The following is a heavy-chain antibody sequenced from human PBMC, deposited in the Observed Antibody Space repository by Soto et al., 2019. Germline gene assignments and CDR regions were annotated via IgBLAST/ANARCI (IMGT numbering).Heavy chain of an antibody. D-gene: IGHD2-2*01. CDR1: GFTFSSYG. CDR2: ISYDGSNK. CDR3: AKGDIVVVPAAHYYYYGMDV. V-gene: IGHV3-30*18. Sequence: QVQLVESGGGVVQPGRSLRHSCAASGFTFSSYGMHWVRQAPGKGLEWVAVISYDGSNKYYADSVKGRFTISRDNSKNTLYLQMNSLRAEDTAVYYCAKGDIVVVPAAHYYYYGMDVWGQGTTVTVSS. J-gene: IGHJ6*02.